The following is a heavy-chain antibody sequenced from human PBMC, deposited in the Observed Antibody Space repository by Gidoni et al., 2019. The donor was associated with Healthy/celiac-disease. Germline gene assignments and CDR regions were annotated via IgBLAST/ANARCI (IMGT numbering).Heavy chain of an antibody. CDR3: ARGRQGTLFDY. Sequence: QVQLQESGPGLVKPSETLSLTCTVSGGSISSYYWSWIRQPPGKGLEWIGYIYYSGSTNYNPSLKSRVTISVDTSKNQFSLKLSSVTAADTAVYYCARGRQGTLFDYWGQGTLVTVSS. V-gene: IGHV4-59*01. J-gene: IGHJ4*02. CDR1: GGSISSYY. CDR2: IYYSGST. D-gene: IGHD3-10*01.